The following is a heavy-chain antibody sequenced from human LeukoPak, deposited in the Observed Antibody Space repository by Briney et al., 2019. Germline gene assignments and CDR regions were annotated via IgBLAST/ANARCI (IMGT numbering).Heavy chain of an antibody. V-gene: IGHV1-2*02. CDR2: INPKSGGT. CDR1: GYSFTDYY. CDR3: ARDGNSDFDY. Sequence: ASVKVSCKASGYSFTDYYIHWVRLAPGQGLEWMGWINPKSGGTHYAQKFQGRVSMTRDTSISTAYMELSRLRSDDTAVYYCARDGNSDFDYWGQGTLVTVSP. D-gene: IGHD4-23*01. J-gene: IGHJ4*02.